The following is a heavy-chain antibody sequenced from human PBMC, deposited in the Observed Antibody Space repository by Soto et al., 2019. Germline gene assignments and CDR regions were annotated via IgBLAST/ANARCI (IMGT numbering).Heavy chain of an antibody. CDR2: IYYSGGT. D-gene: IGHD3-10*01. CDR3: AKGVRGVPNCFDP. J-gene: IGHJ5*02. CDR1: GGSISNSANH. Sequence: QVQLQESGPGLVRPSQTLSLSCTVSGGSISNSANHWSWIRQHPGEGLEWIGYIYYSGGTYYSPSLKGRVTMSIDASKNQFSLQLSSVTAADTAVYYCAKGVRGVPNCFDPWGQGTLVTVSS. V-gene: IGHV4-31*03.